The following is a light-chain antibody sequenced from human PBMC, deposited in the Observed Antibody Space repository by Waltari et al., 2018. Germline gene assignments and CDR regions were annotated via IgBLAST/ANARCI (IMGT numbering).Light chain of an antibody. J-gene: IGLJ2*01. CDR1: HSNIGSNT. Sequence: QSLLTQPPSASGTPGQRVTISCSGSHSNIGSNTVDWCQQLPGKAPKLLVSTNVHRPSGVPDRFSGSRSGTSASLAISGLQSDDEADYYCASWDDRLTAVVFGGGTKLTVL. CDR3: ASWDDRLTAVV. V-gene: IGLV1-44*01. CDR2: TNV.